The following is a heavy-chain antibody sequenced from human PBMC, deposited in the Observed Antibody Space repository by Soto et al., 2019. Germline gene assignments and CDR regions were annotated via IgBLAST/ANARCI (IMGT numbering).Heavy chain of an antibody. CDR1: GGTFSSYA. J-gene: IGHJ5*02. CDR3: ARGWGGSPYSGYDLGGWFDP. D-gene: IGHD5-12*01. Sequence: QVQLVQSGAEVKKPGSSVKVSCKASGGTFSSYAISWVRQAPGQGLEWMGGIIPIFGTANYAQKFQGRVTITADESTSTAYMELSSLRSEDTAVYYCARGWGGSPYSGYDLGGWFDPWGQGTLVTVSS. V-gene: IGHV1-69*01. CDR2: IIPIFGTA.